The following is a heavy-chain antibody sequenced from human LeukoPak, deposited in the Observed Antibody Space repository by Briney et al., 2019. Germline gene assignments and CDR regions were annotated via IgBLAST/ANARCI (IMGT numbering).Heavy chain of an antibody. Sequence: SETLSLTCTVSGGSISSSSYYWGWIRQPPGKGLEWIGSIYYSGSTYYNPSLKSRVTISVDTSKNQFSLKLSSVTAADTAVYYCARPAFLESRHYFDYWGQGTLVTVSS. D-gene: IGHD3-3*01. V-gene: IGHV4-39*01. CDR3: ARPAFLESRHYFDY. CDR2: IYYSGST. CDR1: GGSISSSSYY. J-gene: IGHJ4*02.